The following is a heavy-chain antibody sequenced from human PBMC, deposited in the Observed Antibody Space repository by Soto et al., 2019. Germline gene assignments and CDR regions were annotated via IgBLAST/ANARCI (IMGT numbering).Heavy chain of an antibody. Sequence: GRSLRLSCAASGFTFSSLCMHWVRQAPGKGLVWVSRINSDGSSTSYADSVKGRFTISRDNAKNTLYLQMNSLRAEDTAVYYCARDLYSSSWFDPWGQGTLVTVSS. CDR2: INSDGSST. D-gene: IGHD6-13*01. CDR3: ARDLYSSSWFDP. CDR1: GFTFSSLC. J-gene: IGHJ5*02. V-gene: IGHV3-74*01.